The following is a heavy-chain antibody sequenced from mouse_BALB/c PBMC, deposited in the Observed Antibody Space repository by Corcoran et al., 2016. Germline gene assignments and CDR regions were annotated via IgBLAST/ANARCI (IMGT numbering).Heavy chain of an antibody. D-gene: IGHD1-1*01. CDR2: INTYTGEP. Sequence: QIQLVQSGPELKKPGETVKISCKASGYTFTNYGMNWVKQAPGKGLKWMGWINTYTGEPTYADDFKGRFAFSLETSASTAYLQINNLKNEDTATYFCARPYGSSFYWYFDVWGAGTTVTVSS. CDR3: ARPYGSSFYWYFDV. CDR1: GYTFTNYG. J-gene: IGHJ1*01. V-gene: IGHV9-3-1*01.